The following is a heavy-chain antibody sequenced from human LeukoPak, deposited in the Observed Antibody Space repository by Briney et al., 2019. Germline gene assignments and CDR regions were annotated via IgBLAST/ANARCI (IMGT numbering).Heavy chain of an antibody. Sequence: SETLSLTCTVSGGSISSGGYYWSWIRQHPGKGLEWIGYIYYSGSTYYSPSLKSRVTISVDTSKNQFSLKLSSVTAADTAVYYCARTYCSGGSCYQPFDYWGQGTLVTVSS. CDR1: GGSISSGGYY. CDR2: IYYSGST. CDR3: ARTYCSGGSCYQPFDY. J-gene: IGHJ4*02. V-gene: IGHV4-31*03. D-gene: IGHD2-15*01.